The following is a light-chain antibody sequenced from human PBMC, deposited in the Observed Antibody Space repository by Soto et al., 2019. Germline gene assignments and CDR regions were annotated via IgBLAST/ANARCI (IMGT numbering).Light chain of an antibody. V-gene: IGLV2-14*01. CDR3: SSYTSSSTVL. CDR1: SSDVGGYNY. CDR2: DVS. Sequence: QSALTQPASVSGSPGQSITISCTGTSSDVGGYNYVSWYQQHPDKAPKLTIYDVSNRPSGVSNRFSGSKSGNTASLTISGLQAEDEADYYCSSYTSSSTVLFGGGTKLTVL. J-gene: IGLJ2*01.